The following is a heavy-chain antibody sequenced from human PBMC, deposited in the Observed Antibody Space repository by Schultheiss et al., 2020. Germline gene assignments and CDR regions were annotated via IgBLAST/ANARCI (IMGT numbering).Heavy chain of an antibody. CDR2: INPNSGGT. Sequence: ASVKVSCKASGYTFTGYYMHWVRQAPGQGLEWMGWINPNSGGTNYAQKFQGRVTITADKSTSTAYMELSSLRSEDTAVYYCARVDCSSTSCQPRNYYFDYWGQGTLVTVSS. J-gene: IGHJ4*02. CDR1: GYTFTGYY. D-gene: IGHD2-2*01. V-gene: IGHV1-2*02. CDR3: ARVDCSSTSCQPRNYYFDY.